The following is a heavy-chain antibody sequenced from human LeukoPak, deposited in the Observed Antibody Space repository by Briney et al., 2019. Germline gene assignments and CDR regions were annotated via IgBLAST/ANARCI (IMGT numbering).Heavy chain of an antibody. D-gene: IGHD6-6*01. CDR2: IIPIFGTA. Sequence: SVKVSCKAFGGTFSSYAISWVRQAPGQGLEWMGGIIPIFGTANYAQKFQGRVTITTDESTSTAYMELSSLRSEDTAVYYCARDLSLGSGISGIAARPSRGVYYYYYYMDVWGKGTTVTVSS. J-gene: IGHJ6*03. CDR3: ARDLSLGSGISGIAARPSRGVYYYYYYMDV. CDR1: GGTFSSYA. V-gene: IGHV1-69*05.